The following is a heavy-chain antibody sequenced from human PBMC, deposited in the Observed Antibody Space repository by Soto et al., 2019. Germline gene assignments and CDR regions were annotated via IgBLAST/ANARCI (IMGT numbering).Heavy chain of an antibody. Sequence: QAQLVQSGAEVKKPGASVKVSCQASGYTFTNYDIFWMRQATGEGLEWMGWMNPSSNNAGYAEKFQGRVTMTRDTSTATAYMELTSLSSDDTAVYYCARGASYYFDKHGDYRNWYFDLWGRGTLLAVSS. V-gene: IGHV1-8*01. D-gene: IGHD3-22*01. CDR2: MNPSSNNA. CDR1: GYTFTNYD. J-gene: IGHJ2*01. CDR3: ARGASYYFDKHGDYRNWYFDL.